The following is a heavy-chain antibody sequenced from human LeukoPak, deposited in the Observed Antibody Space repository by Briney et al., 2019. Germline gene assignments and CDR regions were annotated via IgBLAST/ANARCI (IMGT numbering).Heavy chain of an antibody. CDR1: GYSFSTYW. V-gene: IGHV5-51*01. Sequence: GESLKISCKGSGYSFSTYWIGWVRQMPGKGLEWMGIIYPDDSDARYSPSFQGQVTISADKSISTAYLQWSNLKASDTAMYYCARLRWPSTRLYYFDFWGQGTLVTVSS. J-gene: IGHJ4*02. CDR3: ARLRWPSTRLYYFDF. D-gene: IGHD5-24*01. CDR2: IYPDDSDA.